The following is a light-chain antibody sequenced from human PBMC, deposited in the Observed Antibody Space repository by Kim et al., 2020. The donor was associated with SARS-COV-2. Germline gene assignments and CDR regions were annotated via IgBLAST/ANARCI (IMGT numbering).Light chain of an antibody. CDR2: GAS. J-gene: IGKJ1*01. Sequence: IVMTQSPVTLSASPGERATLSCRASQRVSSFLAWYQQKPGQAPRLLIHGASTRATGVPARFSGSGSGTEFTLTISSLQSEDFAVYSCQQYSEWPETFGQGTKVDIK. CDR3: QQYSEWPET. CDR1: QRVSSF. V-gene: IGKV3-15*01.